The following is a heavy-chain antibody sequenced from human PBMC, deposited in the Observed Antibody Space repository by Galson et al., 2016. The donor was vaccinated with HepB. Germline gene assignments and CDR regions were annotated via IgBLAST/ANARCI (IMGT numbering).Heavy chain of an antibody. D-gene: IGHD1-26*01. Sequence: SLRLSCAASGFTFSNHGMHWVRQAPGKGLEWVAVIWYDGSNKYYADSVKGRLTISRDNSKNTLYLQMNSLRAEDTAVYFCAKDYSGSYPIYYFDYWGQGTLVTVSS. V-gene: IGHV3-33*06. J-gene: IGHJ4*02. CDR2: IWYDGSNK. CDR3: AKDYSGSYPIYYFDY. CDR1: GFTFSNHG.